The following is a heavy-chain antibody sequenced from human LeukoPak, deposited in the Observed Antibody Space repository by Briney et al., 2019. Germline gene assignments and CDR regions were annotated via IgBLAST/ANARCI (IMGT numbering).Heavy chain of an antibody. CDR3: ARVGSSSWFTY. J-gene: IGHJ4*02. CDR2: IYSGGTT. D-gene: IGHD6-13*01. Sequence: PGGSLSLSCAASGFPVSSNYMSWGRQAPGKGLECVSVIYSGGTTYYADSVKGRFTISRDNSKNTLYLQMNSLRAEDTAVYYCARVGSSSWFTYWGQGTLVTVSS. V-gene: IGHV3-66*01. CDR1: GFPVSSNY.